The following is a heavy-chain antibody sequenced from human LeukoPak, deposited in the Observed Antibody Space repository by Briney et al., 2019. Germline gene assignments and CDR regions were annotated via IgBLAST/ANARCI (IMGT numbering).Heavy chain of an antibody. Sequence: GGSLRLSCAASGFTFSSYGMHWVRQAPGKGLEWVAFIRYDGSNKYYADSVKGRFTISRDNSKNTLYLQMNSLRAEDTAVYYCAKDRVILITFGGVIPHHWFDPWGQGTLVTVSS. D-gene: IGHD3-16*01. J-gene: IGHJ5*02. CDR3: AKDRVILITFGGVIPHHWFDP. CDR2: IRYDGSNK. CDR1: GFTFSSYG. V-gene: IGHV3-30*02.